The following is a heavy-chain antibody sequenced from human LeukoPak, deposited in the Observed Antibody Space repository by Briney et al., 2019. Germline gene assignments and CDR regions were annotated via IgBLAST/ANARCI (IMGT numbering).Heavy chain of an antibody. CDR2: INWNGGCT. CDR3: AREDYDILTGYSGITY. V-gene: IGHV3-20*04. D-gene: IGHD3-9*01. Sequence: PGGSLRLSCAASGFTFDDYGMSWVRQAPGKGLEWVSGINWNGGCTGYADSVKGRFTISRDNAKNSLYLQMNSLRAEDTALYYCAREDYDILTGYSGITYWGQGTLVTVSS. J-gene: IGHJ4*02. CDR1: GFTFDDYG.